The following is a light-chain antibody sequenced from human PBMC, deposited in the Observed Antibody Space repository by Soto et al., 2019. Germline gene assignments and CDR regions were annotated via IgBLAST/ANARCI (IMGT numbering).Light chain of an antibody. CDR1: QSLSSN. J-gene: IGKJ1*01. Sequence: EIVMTQSPATPSVSPGERATLSCRASQSLSSNLAWYQQKPGQAPRLLIYGASTRATGIPARFSGSGSGTEFTLTISSLQSEDFAVYYCQQYNIWPPWTFGQGTKVDIK. CDR2: GAS. V-gene: IGKV3-15*01. CDR3: QQYNIWPPWT.